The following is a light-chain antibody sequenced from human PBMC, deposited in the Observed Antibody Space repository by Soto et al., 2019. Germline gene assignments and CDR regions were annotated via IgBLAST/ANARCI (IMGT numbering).Light chain of an antibody. CDR1: QSVSSNY. V-gene: IGKV3D-20*01. CDR3: QQYGSSPPT. Sequence: ELVMTQSPANLSVSPGERATLSCRASQSVSSNYLAWYQQKPGLAPRLLIYDASNRATGIPDRVSGSGSGTDFTLTISRLEPEDFAVYYCQQYGSSPPTFGQGTKVDIK. J-gene: IGKJ1*01. CDR2: DAS.